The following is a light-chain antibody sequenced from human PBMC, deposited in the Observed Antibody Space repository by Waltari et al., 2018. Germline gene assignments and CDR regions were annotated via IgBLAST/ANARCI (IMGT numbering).Light chain of an antibody. CDR1: SSDVGGYNF. CDR3: SSYTRSSTLYV. J-gene: IGLJ1*01. V-gene: IGLV2-14*03. CDR2: DVI. Sequence: QSALTQPASVSGSPGQSITISCTGTSSDVGGYNFVSWYQQHPGKAPKLMIYDVINRPSGVSNRFSGSKSGNTASLTISGLQAEDDADYYCSSYTRSSTLYVFGTGTKVTVL.